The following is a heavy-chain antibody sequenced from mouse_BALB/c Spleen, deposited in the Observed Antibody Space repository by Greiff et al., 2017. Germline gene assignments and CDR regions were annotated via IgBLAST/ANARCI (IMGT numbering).Heavy chain of an antibody. CDR1: EYEFPSHD. CDR3: ARQRGDY. Sequence: EVQLVESGGGLVQPGESLKLSCESNEYEFPSHDMSWVRKTPEKRLDLVAAINSDGGSTYYPDTMERRVIISRDNTKMTLYMQMSRLRAEDTGLYYCARQRGDYWGQGTTLTVSS. CDR2: INSDGGST. V-gene: IGHV5-2*01. J-gene: IGHJ2*01.